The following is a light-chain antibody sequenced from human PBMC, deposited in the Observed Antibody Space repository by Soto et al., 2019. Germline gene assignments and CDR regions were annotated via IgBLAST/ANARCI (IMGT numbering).Light chain of an antibody. V-gene: IGKV1-5*01. CDR3: QQYSTYPWA. Sequence: DIQMTQSPSTLSASVGDRVTITCRASQSISSWLAWYQQKPGKAPKVLIFDASSLASGVPSRFSGSGSATEFTLTISSLQPDEFATYYCQQYSTYPWAFGQGTKVDIK. CDR2: DAS. CDR1: QSISSW. J-gene: IGKJ1*01.